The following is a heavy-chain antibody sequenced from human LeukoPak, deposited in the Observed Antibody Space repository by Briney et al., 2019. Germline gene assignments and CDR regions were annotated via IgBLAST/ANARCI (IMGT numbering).Heavy chain of an antibody. CDR2: IYSSGST. CDR3: ARDGYCSSTRCSDAFDI. J-gene: IGHJ3*02. Sequence: SQTLSLTCTVSGGSISSGNYFWSWIRQPAGKGLEWIGRIYSSGSTNYNPSFKSRITVSVDTSKNQFSLRLNSVTATDTAVYYCARDGYCSSTRCSDAFDIWGQGTMVTVSS. CDR1: GGSISSGNYF. D-gene: IGHD2-2*03. V-gene: IGHV4-61*02.